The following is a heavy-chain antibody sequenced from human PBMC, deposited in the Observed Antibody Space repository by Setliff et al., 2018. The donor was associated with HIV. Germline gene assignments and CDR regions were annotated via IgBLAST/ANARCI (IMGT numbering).Heavy chain of an antibody. CDR1: GFTSSTYW. CDR3: ARDRGYCSGGSCLSAEYFQH. V-gene: IGHV3-7*05. J-gene: IGHJ1*01. D-gene: IGHD2-15*01. Sequence: PGGSLRLSCAASGFTSSTYWMSWVRQAPGKGLEWVANINEDGSQKYYVDSVKGRFTISRDNAKKSLYLQMNSLRAEDMAVYYCARDRGYCSGGSCLSAEYFQHWGQGTLVTVSS. CDR2: INEDGSQK.